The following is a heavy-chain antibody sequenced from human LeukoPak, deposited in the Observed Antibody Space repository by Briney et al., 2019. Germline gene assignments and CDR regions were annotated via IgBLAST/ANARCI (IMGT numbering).Heavy chain of an antibody. V-gene: IGHV3-7*01. CDR3: ARNWGGTFDY. D-gene: IGHD3-16*01. CDR2: IKQDGSEK. Sequence: GGSLRLSCAASGFTFDDYGMSWVRQAPGKGLEWVANIKQDGSEKYYVDSVKGRFTISRDNAKNSVYLQMNSLRAEDTAVYYCARNWGGTFDYWGQGTLVTVSS. J-gene: IGHJ4*02. CDR1: GFTFDDYG.